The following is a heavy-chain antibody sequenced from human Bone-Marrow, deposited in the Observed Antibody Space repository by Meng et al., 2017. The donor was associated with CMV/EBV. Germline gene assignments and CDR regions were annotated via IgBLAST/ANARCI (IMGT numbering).Heavy chain of an antibody. J-gene: IGHJ6*02. Sequence: SETLSLTCTVSGGSISSYYWSWIRQPPGKGLEWIGYIYYSGSTNYNPSLKSRVAISVDTSANQFSLTLRSVTAADTAVYYCVRHIIVVPALAYVLNFLGQGTTVTVS. D-gene: IGHD2-2*01. CDR3: VRHIIVVPALAYVLNF. CDR2: IYYSGST. V-gene: IGHV4-59*08. CDR1: GGSISSYY.